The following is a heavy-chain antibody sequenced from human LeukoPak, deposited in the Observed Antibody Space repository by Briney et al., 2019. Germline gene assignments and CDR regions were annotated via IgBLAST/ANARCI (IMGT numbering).Heavy chain of an antibody. D-gene: IGHD3-3*01. CDR3: AREADYYDLWSGNP. J-gene: IGHJ5*02. CDR2: IYTSGST. Sequence: PSQTLSLTCTVSGGSISSGSYYWSWIRQPAGKGLEWIGRIYTSGSTNYNPSLKSRVTISVDTSKNQFSLKLSSVTAADTAVYYCAREADYYDLWSGNPWGQGTLVTVSS. CDR1: GGSISSGSYY. V-gene: IGHV4-61*02.